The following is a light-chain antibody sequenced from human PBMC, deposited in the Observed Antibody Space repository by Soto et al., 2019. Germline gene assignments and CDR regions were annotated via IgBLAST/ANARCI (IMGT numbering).Light chain of an antibody. CDR1: ESVRSNS. Sequence: EVVSAQSPGTLSLPPGRSATVFWREIESVRSNSLASYHQKPGQPPRLLIYASSSRPTRIPDRFSGSGSGTDFTPTVSRLETEDFAVYYCKQYGSSPRTFGKGTKVDIK. CDR2: ASS. CDR3: KQYGSSPRT. J-gene: IGKJ1*01. V-gene: IGKV3-20*01.